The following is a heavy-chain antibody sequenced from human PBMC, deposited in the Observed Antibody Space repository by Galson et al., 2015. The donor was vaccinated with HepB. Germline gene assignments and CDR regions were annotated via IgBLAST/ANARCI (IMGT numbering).Heavy chain of an antibody. Sequence: SVKVSCKASGYTFTSYGISWVRQAPGQGLEWMGWISAYNGNTNYAQKLQGRVTMTTDTSTSTAYMEPRSLRSDDTAVYYCARASIVDTAMVPTWFDPWGQGTLVTVSS. V-gene: IGHV1-18*04. J-gene: IGHJ5*02. D-gene: IGHD5-18*01. CDR2: ISAYNGNT. CDR3: ARASIVDTAMVPTWFDP. CDR1: GYTFTSYG.